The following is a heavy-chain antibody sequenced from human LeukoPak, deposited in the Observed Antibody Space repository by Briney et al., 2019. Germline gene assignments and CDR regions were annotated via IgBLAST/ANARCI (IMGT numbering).Heavy chain of an antibody. CDR2: INPSGGST. D-gene: IGHD6-19*01. J-gene: IGHJ4*02. CDR3: ARGDSGWQTETFAFIF. V-gene: IGHV1-46*01. Sequence: ASVKVSCKASGYTFTSYYMHRVRQAPGQGLEWMGIINPSGGSTSYAQKFQGRVTMTRDTSTSTVYMELSSLRSEDTAVYYCARGDSGWQTETFAFIFWGQGTLVTVSS. CDR1: GYTFTSYY.